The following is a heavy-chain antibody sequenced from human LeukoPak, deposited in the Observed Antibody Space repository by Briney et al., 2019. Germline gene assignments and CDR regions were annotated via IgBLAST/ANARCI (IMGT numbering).Heavy chain of an antibody. CDR2: MNPNSGNP. D-gene: IGHD3-3*01. Sequence: ASVKVSCKASGYTFTSYDINWVRQATGQRLEWLGWMNPNSGNPGYAQKFQGRVTMTRNTSISTAYMELSSLRSEDTAVYYCARTRITIFGVVIIPYNGMDVWSQGTTVTVSS. V-gene: IGHV1-8*01. J-gene: IGHJ6*02. CDR3: ARTRITIFGVVIIPYNGMDV. CDR1: GYTFTSYD.